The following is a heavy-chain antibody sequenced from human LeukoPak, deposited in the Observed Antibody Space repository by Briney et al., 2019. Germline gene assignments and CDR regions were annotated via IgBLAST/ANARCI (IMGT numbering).Heavy chain of an antibody. Sequence: SVKVSCKASGGTFNNYAINWVRQAPGQGLEWMGGIFPLFETTNYAQGFKGRVTITADDSTSTAYIELNSLRTEDTAVYYCARGRESHGHYFHFWGQGTLVTVSS. CDR1: GGTFNNYA. D-gene: IGHD1-26*01. CDR3: ARGRESHGHYFHF. CDR2: IFPLFETT. V-gene: IGHV1-69*13. J-gene: IGHJ4*02.